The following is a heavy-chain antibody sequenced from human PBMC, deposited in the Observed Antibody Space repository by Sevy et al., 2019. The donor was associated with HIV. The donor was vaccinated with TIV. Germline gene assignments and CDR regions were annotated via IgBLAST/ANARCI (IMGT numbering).Heavy chain of an antibody. CDR2: INIDGSEK. J-gene: IGHJ5*02. CDR1: GFPFSNYW. Sequence: GGSLRLSCAASGFPFSNYWMSWVRQAPGKGLEWVANINIDGSEKNYVEYVKGRSIISRDNAKNSLYLQMNSLTVEDTAIYYCARAHIMSSGDDCSPGWFDPWGPGTLVTVSS. CDR3: ARAHIMSSGDDCSPGWFDP. D-gene: IGHD2-21*02. V-gene: IGHV3-7*01.